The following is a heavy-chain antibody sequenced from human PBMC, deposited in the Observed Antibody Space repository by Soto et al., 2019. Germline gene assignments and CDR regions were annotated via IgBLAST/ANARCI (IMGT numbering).Heavy chain of an antibody. D-gene: IGHD4-17*01. CDR2: ISGGTNST. Sequence: EVRLLESGGGLVQPGGSLRLSCAASGFTFSNYAMSWVRQAPGKGLEWVSSISGGTNSTYYPDSVKGRFAISRDNSKNTLFLQMNGLSAEDTAVYYCAKDWKDFGDYRPLFDYWGPGTLVTVSS. V-gene: IGHV3-23*01. J-gene: IGHJ4*02. CDR1: GFTFSNYA. CDR3: AKDWKDFGDYRPLFDY.